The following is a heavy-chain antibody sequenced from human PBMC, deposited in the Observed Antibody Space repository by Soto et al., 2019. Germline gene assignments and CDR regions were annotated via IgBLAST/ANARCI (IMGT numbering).Heavy chain of an antibody. J-gene: IGHJ4*03. D-gene: IGHD2-2*01. CDR3: ARAFHQLPVTGDVLDI. CDR2: ISSSGST. CDR1: GGSVSGGRYF. Sequence: SETLSLTCTASGGSVSGGRYFWSWIRQPPGKGLEWIGHISSSGSTTYNPSLKSRVTISADTSKNQFTLDLTSVTAADTAVYSCARAFHQLPVTGDVLDIWGHGTQVTVSS. V-gene: IGHV4-61*01.